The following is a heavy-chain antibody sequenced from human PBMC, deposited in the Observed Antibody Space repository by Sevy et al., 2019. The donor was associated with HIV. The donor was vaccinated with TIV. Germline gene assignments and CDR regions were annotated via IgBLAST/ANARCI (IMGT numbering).Heavy chain of an antibody. CDR2: LSFGCGKI. J-gene: IGHJ4*02. D-gene: IGHD2-8*01. Sequence: GGSLRLSCAVSGFNFNIYSMSWVRQAPGKGLEWVSTLSFGCGKINYADSVKGRFIISRDDSKNTLYLQMNSMRAEDTAVYFCAREGCTRPHDYWGQGTLVTVSS. CDR3: AREGCTRPHDY. V-gene: IGHV3-23*01. CDR1: GFNFNIYS.